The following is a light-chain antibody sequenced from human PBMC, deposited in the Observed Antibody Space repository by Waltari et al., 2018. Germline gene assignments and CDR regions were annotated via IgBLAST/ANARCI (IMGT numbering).Light chain of an antibody. CDR2: GGP. V-gene: IGLV2-23*01. CDR3: SSYARSDNSVL. J-gene: IGLJ2*01. Sequence: QSALTQPASVSGSPGQSITISCTGSTSDVGGYNLVSWYRQFPNKAPQLIIYGGPRRPSGVSSRFSASKSGNTASLTISGLQAEDEALYFCSSYARSDNSVLFGGGTQLSVL. CDR1: TSDVGGYNL.